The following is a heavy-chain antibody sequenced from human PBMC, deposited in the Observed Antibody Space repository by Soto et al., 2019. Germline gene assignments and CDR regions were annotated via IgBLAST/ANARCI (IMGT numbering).Heavy chain of an antibody. Sequence: SETLSLTCTVSGGPISSGGYYWSWIRQHPGKGLEWIGYIYYSGSTYYNPSLKSRVTISVDTSKNQFSLKLSSVTAADTAVYFCARVITIFGVDNPDAFAIWGQGTMVTVSS. CDR3: ARVITIFGVDNPDAFAI. CDR2: IYYSGST. D-gene: IGHD3-3*01. J-gene: IGHJ3*02. V-gene: IGHV4-31*03. CDR1: GGPISSGGYY.